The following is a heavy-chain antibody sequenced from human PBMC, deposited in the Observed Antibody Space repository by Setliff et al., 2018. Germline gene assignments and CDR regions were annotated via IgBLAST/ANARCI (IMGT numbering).Heavy chain of an antibody. CDR2: ISPYTGNT. D-gene: IGHD2-2*01. V-gene: IGHV1-18*04. CDR1: GYTFAGYY. CDR3: SRLVRFCTRTSCQRLSGDDF. Sequence: ASVKVSCKAPGYTFAGYYMHWVRQAPGQGLEWVGWISPYTGNTYYAPRFQGRITMTTDTSTTTAYMELSSLRPDDTAIYFCSRLVRFCTRTSCQRLSGDDFWGQGTLVTVSS. J-gene: IGHJ4*02.